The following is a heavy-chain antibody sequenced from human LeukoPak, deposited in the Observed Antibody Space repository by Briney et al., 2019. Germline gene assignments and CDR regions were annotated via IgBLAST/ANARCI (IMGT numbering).Heavy chain of an antibody. V-gene: IGHV3-30*03. D-gene: IGHD3-16*01. J-gene: IGHJ4*02. CDR2: ISYDGSGK. Sequence: GGSLRLSCAASEFSFSDSGMHWVRQAPGKGLEWVAVISYDGSGKYYADSVKGRFTVSRDNSKNTLYLQMNSLTAEDTAVYYCATDWAWGGFDYWGQGVLVTVSS. CDR3: ATDWAWGGFDY. CDR1: EFSFSDSG.